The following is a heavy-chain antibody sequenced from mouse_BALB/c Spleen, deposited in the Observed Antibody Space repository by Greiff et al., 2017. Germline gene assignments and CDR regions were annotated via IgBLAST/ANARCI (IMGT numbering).Heavy chain of an antibody. D-gene: IGHD6-2*01. CDR3: ARSLEYYYAMDY. Sequence: VQLQQSGAELVRPGTSVKVSCKASGYAFTNYLIEWVKQRPGQGLEWIGVINPGSGGTNYNEKFKGKATLTADKSSSTAYMQLSSLTSDDSAVYFCARSLEYYYAMDYWGQGTSVTVSS. CDR2: INPGSGGT. V-gene: IGHV1-54*03. J-gene: IGHJ4*01. CDR1: GYAFTNYL.